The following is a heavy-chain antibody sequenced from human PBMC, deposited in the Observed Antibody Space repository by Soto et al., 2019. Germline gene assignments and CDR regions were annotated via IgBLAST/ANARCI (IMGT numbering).Heavy chain of an antibody. J-gene: IGHJ4*02. D-gene: IGHD2-8*02. CDR1: GASITGSSS. CDR2: FSLSGTT. CDR3: ARGMTPPGAPAWYYFDS. V-gene: IGHV4-4*07. Sequence: QVQMQESGPGLMKPSETLSLTFTVSGASITGSSSWSWIRQPAGKGLEWIGRFSLSGTTNYNPSLRSRVTMSADVSKNQFSLRLTSVTAADTALYYCARGMTPPGAPAWYYFDSWGQGTLVTVSS.